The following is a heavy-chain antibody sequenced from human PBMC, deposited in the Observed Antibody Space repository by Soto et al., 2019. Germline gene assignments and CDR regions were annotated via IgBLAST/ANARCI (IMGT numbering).Heavy chain of an antibody. CDR3: ARGGYSYGDYYYGMDV. J-gene: IGHJ6*02. CDR1: GFTFSSYD. CDR2: IGTAGDT. Sequence: EVQLVESGGGLVQPGGSLRLSCAASGFTFSSYDMHWVRQATEKGLEWVSAIGTAGDTYYPGSVKGRFTISRENAKNSLYLQMNSLRAEDTAVYYCARGGYSYGDYYYGMDVWGQGTTVTVSS. D-gene: IGHD5-18*01. V-gene: IGHV3-13*01.